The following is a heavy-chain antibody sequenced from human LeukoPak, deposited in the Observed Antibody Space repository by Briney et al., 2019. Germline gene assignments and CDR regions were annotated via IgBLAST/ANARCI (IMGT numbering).Heavy chain of an antibody. V-gene: IGHV3-7*01. CDR2: IKQDGSEK. CDR3: AREEPYYYDSSGYRDY. CDR1: GFTFSSYW. Sequence: PGGSLRLSCAASGFTFSSYWMSWVRQAPGKGLEWVANIKQDGSEKYYVDSVKGRFTISRDNAKNSLYLQMNSLRAEDTAGYYCAREEPYYYDSSGYRDYWGQGTLVTVSS. D-gene: IGHD3-22*01. J-gene: IGHJ4*02.